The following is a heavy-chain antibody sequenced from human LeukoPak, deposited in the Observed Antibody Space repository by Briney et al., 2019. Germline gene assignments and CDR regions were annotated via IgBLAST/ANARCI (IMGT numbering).Heavy chain of an antibody. CDR2: ISGDGGST. CDR3: AKDHPSYDILTGYYDC. CDR1: GFTFDDYA. J-gene: IGHJ4*02. V-gene: IGHV3-43*02. D-gene: IGHD3-9*01. Sequence: GGSLRLSCAASGFTFDDYAMHWVRQAPGKGLEWVSLISGDGGSTYYADSVKGRFTISRDNSKNSLYLQMNSLRTEDTALYYCAKDHPSYDILTGYYDCWGQGTLVTVSS.